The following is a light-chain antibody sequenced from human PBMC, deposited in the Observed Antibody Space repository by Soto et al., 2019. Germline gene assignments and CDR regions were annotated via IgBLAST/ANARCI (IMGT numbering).Light chain of an antibody. Sequence: EIAMTQSPLSLAVTPGEPASISCRSSQTLLHSNGYTYLDWYLQKPGQSPQLLIYLGSNRASGVPDRFSGSGSGTDFTLKISRVEADDVGVYYCMQALQTPLTFGPGTKVDIK. CDR1: QTLLHSNGYTY. CDR3: MQALQTPLT. J-gene: IGKJ3*01. V-gene: IGKV2-28*01. CDR2: LGS.